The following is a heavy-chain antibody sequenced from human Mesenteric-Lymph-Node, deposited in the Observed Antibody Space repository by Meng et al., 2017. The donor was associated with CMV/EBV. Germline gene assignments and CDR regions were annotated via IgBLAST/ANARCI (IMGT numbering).Heavy chain of an antibody. CDR3: ATTERTTVTTRASYGMDV. Sequence: GGSLRLSCVTSGFIFSSYWMSWVRQAPGKGLEWVANIKQDGSQKDYVDSVKGRFTLSRDNAKNSLYLQMESLRAEDTAVYYCATTERTTVTTRASYGMDVWGQGTTVTVSS. J-gene: IGHJ6*02. CDR1: GFIFSSYW. V-gene: IGHV3-7*01. D-gene: IGHD4-11*01. CDR2: IKQDGSQK.